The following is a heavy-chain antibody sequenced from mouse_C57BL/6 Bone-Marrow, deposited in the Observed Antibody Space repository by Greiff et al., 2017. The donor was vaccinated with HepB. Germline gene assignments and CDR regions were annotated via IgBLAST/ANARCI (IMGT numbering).Heavy chain of an antibody. CDR1: GFTFSDYG. D-gene: IGHD2-5*01. V-gene: IGHV5-17*01. Sequence: EVQVVESGGGLVKPGGSLKLSCAASGFTFSDYGMHWVRQAPEKGLEWVAYISSGSSTIYYADTVKGRFTISRDNAKNTLFLQMTSLRSEGTAMYYCARISNYGFDYWGQGTTLTVSS. CDR3: ARISNYGFDY. CDR2: ISSGSSTI. J-gene: IGHJ2*01.